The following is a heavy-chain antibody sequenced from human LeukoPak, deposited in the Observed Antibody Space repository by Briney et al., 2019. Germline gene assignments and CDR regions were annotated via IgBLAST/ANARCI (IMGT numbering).Heavy chain of an antibody. Sequence: SETLSLTCAVYGGSFSGYYWSWIRQPPGKGLEWIGEINHSGSTNYNPSLKSRVTISVDTSKNQFSLKLSSVTAADTAVYYCARDRGITMVRGIKFYYYYYMDVWGKGTTVTVSS. V-gene: IGHV4-34*01. CDR2: INHSGST. J-gene: IGHJ6*03. D-gene: IGHD3-10*01. CDR1: GGSFSGYY. CDR3: ARDRGITMVRGIKFYYYYYMDV.